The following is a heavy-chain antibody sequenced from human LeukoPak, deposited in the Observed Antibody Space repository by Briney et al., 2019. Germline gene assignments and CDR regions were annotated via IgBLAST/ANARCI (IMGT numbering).Heavy chain of an antibody. J-gene: IGHJ4*02. Sequence: GGSPRLSCAASGFTFSSYSMNWVRQAPGKGLEWVSYISSSGSTIYYADSVKGRFTISRDNAKNSLYLQMNSLRAEDTAVYYCARVRQWLDPLDYWGQGTLVTVSS. D-gene: IGHD6-19*01. V-gene: IGHV3-48*04. CDR2: ISSSGSTI. CDR1: GFTFSSYS. CDR3: ARVRQWLDPLDY.